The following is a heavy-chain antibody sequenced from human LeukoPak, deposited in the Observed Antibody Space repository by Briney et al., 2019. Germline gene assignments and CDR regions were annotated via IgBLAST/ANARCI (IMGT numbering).Heavy chain of an antibody. V-gene: IGHV3-64*01. CDR2: ISSNGGST. CDR3: AKNYYDSSAYYHFDY. CDR1: GFTFSNYA. J-gene: IGHJ4*02. Sequence: GGSLRLSCAASGFTFSNYAMHWVRQAPGKGLEYVSAISSNGGSTYYANSVKGRFTISRDNSKNTLYLQMGSLRAEDMAVYYCAKNYYDSSAYYHFDYWAREPWSPSPQ. D-gene: IGHD3-22*01.